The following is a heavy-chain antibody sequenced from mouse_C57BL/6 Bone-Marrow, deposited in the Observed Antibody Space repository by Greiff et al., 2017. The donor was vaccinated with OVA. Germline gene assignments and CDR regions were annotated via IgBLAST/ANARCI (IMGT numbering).Heavy chain of an antibody. Sequence: QVQLQQSGAELVRPGTTVKVSCKASGYAFTNYLIEWVKQRPGQGLEWIGVINPGSGGTNYNEKFKGKATLTADKSSSTAYMQLSSLTSEDSAVYFCARDGGAYWGQGTLVTVSA. J-gene: IGHJ3*01. D-gene: IGHD1-1*01. V-gene: IGHV1-54*01. CDR1: GYAFTNYL. CDR2: INPGSGGT. CDR3: ARDGGAY.